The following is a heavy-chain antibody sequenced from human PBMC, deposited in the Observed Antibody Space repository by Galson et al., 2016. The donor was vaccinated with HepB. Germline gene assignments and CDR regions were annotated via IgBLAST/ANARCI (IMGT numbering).Heavy chain of an antibody. J-gene: IGHJ5*02. V-gene: IGHV1-2*02. CDR2: INPNSGNT. D-gene: IGHD6-13*01. Sequence: SVKVSCKASGYTFSDYYLHWVRQAPGQGLEWMGWINPNSGNTDSAQKFQGTVTMTRDTSISTAYLELFRLTSDDTAVYFCARVRPGAAAWKPFDPWGQGTLVTVS. CDR3: ARVRPGAAAWKPFDP. CDR1: GYTFSDYY.